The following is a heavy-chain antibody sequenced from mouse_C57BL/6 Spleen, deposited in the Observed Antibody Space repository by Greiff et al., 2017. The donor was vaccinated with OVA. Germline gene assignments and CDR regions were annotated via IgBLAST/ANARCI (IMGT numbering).Heavy chain of an antibody. CDR2: IDPSDSYT. J-gene: IGHJ4*01. D-gene: IGHD2-5*01. CDR3: ARKDYSNFYYAMDY. V-gene: IGHV1-69*01. CDR1: GYTFTSYW. Sequence: VQLQQPGAELVMPGASVKLSCKASGYTFTSYWMHWVKQRPGQGLEWIGEIDPSDSYTNYNQKFKGKSTLTVDKSSSTAYMQLSSLTSEDSAVYYCARKDYSNFYYAMDYWGQGTSVTVSS.